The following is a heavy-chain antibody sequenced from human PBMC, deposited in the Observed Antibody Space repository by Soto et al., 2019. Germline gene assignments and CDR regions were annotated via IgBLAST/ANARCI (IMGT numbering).Heavy chain of an antibody. CDR1: GFTFSTYW. Sequence: EVQLVESGGGLVQPGGSLRLSCAASGFTFSTYWMHWIRQVPGKGLEWVSRINSDASHTYYADSVKGRFTISRDNAKNTLHVEMNSLRAEDTAVYYFVRDGHCITTSCSGNWFDPWGQGTLVTVSS. CDR3: VRDGHCITTSCSGNWFDP. V-gene: IGHV3-74*01. CDR2: INSDASHT. D-gene: IGHD2-2*01. J-gene: IGHJ5*02.